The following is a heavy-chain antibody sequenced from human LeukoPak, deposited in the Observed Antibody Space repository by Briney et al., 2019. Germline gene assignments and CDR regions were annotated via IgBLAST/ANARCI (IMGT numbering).Heavy chain of an antibody. J-gene: IGHJ6*02. Sequence: GGSLQTSFYGPGVHFTNYWIGWVRQMPGQGLEWMAIIYPSDSDTRYNPSLQGQVTISVDKSINTAYPQWSSLKASNTAMYYCVRQAYFGLDVWGEGTTVTVS. D-gene: IGHD3-10*01. CDR3: VRQAYFGLDV. V-gene: IGHV5-51*01. CDR2: IYPSDSDT. CDR1: GVHFTNYW.